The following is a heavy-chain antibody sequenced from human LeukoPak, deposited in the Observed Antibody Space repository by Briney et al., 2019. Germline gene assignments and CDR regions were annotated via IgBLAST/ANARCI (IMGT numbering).Heavy chain of an antibody. D-gene: IGHD3-16*01. CDR3: ARHRESSAYTALDY. CDR2: ISYSGST. V-gene: IGHV4-39*01. Sequence: SETLSLTCTVSGGSFSSSNHYWGWIRQPPGKGLEWIGSISYSGSTYYKPSLKSRVTMSVDTSKNQFSLKLTSVTAADAALYYCARHRESSAYTALDYWGQETLVTVSS. CDR1: GGSFSSSNHY. J-gene: IGHJ4*02.